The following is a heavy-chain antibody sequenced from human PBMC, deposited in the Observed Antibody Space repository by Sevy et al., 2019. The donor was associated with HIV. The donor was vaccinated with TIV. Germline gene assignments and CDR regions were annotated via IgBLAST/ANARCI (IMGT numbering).Heavy chain of an antibody. V-gene: IGHV3-33*01. J-gene: IGHJ4*02. Sequence: GGSLRLSCAASGFTFSNYGMHWVRQAPGKGLEWVAVIWYDGSNKHYADSVKGRFTISRDNSKNTLYLQMNSLRAEDTAVYYCARDKLVYGSGSNSFDYWGQGTLVTVSS. D-gene: IGHD3-10*01. CDR2: IWYDGSNK. CDR1: GFTFSNYG. CDR3: ARDKLVYGSGSNSFDY.